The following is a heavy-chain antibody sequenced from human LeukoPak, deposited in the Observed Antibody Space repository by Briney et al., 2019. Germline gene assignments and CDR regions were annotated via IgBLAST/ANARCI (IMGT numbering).Heavy chain of an antibody. CDR2: IYPGDSDT. CDR1: GYSFTSYW. V-gene: IGHV5-51*01. Sequence: GESLKISCKGSGYSFTSYWIGWVRQMPGKGLEWMGIIYPGDSDTRYSPSFQGQVTISADKSISTAYLQWSSLKASDTAMYNCARHTMVRGVIWGLDYWGQGTLVTVSS. J-gene: IGHJ4*02. CDR3: ARHTMVRGVIWGLDY. D-gene: IGHD3-10*01.